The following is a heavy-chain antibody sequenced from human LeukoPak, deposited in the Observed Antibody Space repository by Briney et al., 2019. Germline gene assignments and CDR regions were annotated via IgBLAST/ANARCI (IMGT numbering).Heavy chain of an antibody. D-gene: IGHD6-25*01. CDR2: VSYSGDTT. CDR3: AKYRSGSGYGGLSY. J-gene: IGHJ4*02. V-gene: IGHV3-23*01. CDR1: GFTFSSYA. Sequence: TGGSLRLSCAAFGFTFSSYAMIWVRQAPGKGLEWVSLVSYSGDTTHYADSVKGRFTISRDNSRNTLFLQINSLRAEDTALYYCAKYRSGSGYGGLSYWGQGTLVTVSS.